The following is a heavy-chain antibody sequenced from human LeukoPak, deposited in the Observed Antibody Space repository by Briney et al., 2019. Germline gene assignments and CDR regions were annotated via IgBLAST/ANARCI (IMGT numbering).Heavy chain of an antibody. CDR2: ISSSSSTI. D-gene: IGHD1-26*01. Sequence: PGGSLEISFSTLGFTFSCYRMNLGPQGPGEGLEWGSYISSSSSTIYYADSVKGRFTISRDNAKNSLYLQMNSLRAEDTAVYYCTRSYSGSQGFDYWGQGTLVTVSS. CDR1: GFTFSCYR. CDR3: TRSYSGSQGFDY. V-gene: IGHV3-48*01. J-gene: IGHJ4*02.